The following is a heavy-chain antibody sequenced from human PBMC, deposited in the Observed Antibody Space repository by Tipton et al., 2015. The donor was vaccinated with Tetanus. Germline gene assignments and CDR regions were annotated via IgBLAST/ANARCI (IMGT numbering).Heavy chain of an antibody. CDR3: ARARRPNWFDP. CDR2: INHSGST. Sequence: TLSLTCAVYGGSFSGYYWSWIRQPPGKGLEWIGEINHSGSTNYNPSLKSRVTISVDTSKNQFSLKLSSVTAADTAVYYCARARRPNWFDPWGQGTLVTVSS. J-gene: IGHJ5*02. V-gene: IGHV4-34*01. CDR1: GGSFSGYY.